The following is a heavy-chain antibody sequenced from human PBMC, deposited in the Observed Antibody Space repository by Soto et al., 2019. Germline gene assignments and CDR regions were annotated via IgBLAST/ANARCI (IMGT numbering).Heavy chain of an antibody. CDR2: TYYRSKWYN. V-gene: IGHV6-1*01. CDR1: GDSVSSNSAA. Sequence: SQTLSLTCAISGDSVSSNSAAWNWIRQSPSRGLEWLGRTYYRSKWYNDFAVSVKSRITINPDTSKNQFSLQLNSVTPEDTAVYYCARTRRYCSSTSCYSIFYYMDVWGKGTTVTVSS. D-gene: IGHD2-2*01. J-gene: IGHJ6*03. CDR3: ARTRRYCSSTSCYSIFYYMDV.